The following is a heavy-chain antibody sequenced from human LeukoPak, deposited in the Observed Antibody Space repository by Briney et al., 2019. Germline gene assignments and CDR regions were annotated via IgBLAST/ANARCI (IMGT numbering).Heavy chain of an antibody. Sequence: SETLSLTCAVYGGSFSGYHWSWIHQSSEKGLEWIGEINDRGSTNYNPSLKSRVTMSLDTSKNQFSLNLSSVTAADTALYYCARGGPSIAAVATRNYFQHWGQGTLVTVSS. V-gene: IGHV4-34*01. CDR3: ARGGPSIAAVATRNYFQH. CDR1: GGSFSGYH. D-gene: IGHD6-13*01. J-gene: IGHJ1*01. CDR2: INDRGST.